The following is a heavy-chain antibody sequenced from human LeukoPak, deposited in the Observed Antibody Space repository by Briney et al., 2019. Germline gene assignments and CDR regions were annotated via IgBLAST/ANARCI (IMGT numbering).Heavy chain of an antibody. D-gene: IGHD6-13*01. CDR1: GFTFSSYA. V-gene: IGHV3-23*01. J-gene: IGHJ5*02. Sequence: GGSLRLSCAASGFTFSSYAMSWVRQAPGKGLEWVSAISGSGGNTYYADSVKGRFTISRDNSKNTLYLQMNSLRAEDTAVYYCAKGEAAAGTSSWFDPWGQGTLVTVSS. CDR3: AKGEAAAGTSSWFDP. CDR2: ISGSGGNT.